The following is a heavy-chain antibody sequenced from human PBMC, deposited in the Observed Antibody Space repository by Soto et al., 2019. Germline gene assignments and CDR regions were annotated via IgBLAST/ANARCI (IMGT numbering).Heavy chain of an antibody. V-gene: IGHV2-5*01. J-gene: IGHJ4*02. CDR2: IYWNGDE. CDR3: AHRDGYNYVFFY. Sequence: SGPTLVNPKQTLTLTCTFSGFSLSTSGVGVGWIRQPPGKALEWLAFIYWNGDERYSPSLKNRLTITKDTSKNQVVLTMTNVDPVDTATYYCAHRDGYNYVFFYWGQGTLVTVSS. D-gene: IGHD5-12*01. CDR1: GFSLSTSGVG.